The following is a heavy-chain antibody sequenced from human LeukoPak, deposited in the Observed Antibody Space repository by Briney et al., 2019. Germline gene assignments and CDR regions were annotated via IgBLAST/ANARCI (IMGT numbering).Heavy chain of an antibody. Sequence: GGSLRLSCAVSGFTFASYIMHWVRQAPGKGLEWVAVISFDGSDKYYADSVKGRFSISRDNSKNTLYLQMSSLRAEDTALYYCARDRIGFCSDGSCYRGYFDYWGQGTLVAVSS. CDR1: GFTFASYI. CDR3: ARDRIGFCSDGSCYRGYFDY. CDR2: ISFDGSDK. D-gene: IGHD2-15*01. J-gene: IGHJ4*02. V-gene: IGHV3-30*04.